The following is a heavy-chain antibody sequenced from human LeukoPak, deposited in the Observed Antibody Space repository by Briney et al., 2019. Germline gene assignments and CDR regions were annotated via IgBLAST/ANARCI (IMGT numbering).Heavy chain of an antibody. D-gene: IGHD5-12*01. CDR3: ARDRGYSGYAHGY. CDR1: GFTFSSYG. CDR2: IWYDGSNK. Sequence: GRSLRLSCAASGFTFSSYGMHWVRQAPGKGLEWVAVIWYDGSNKYYADSVKGRFTISRDNSKNTLYLQMNSLRAEDTAVYYCARDRGYSGYAHGYWGQGTLVTVPS. V-gene: IGHV3-33*01. J-gene: IGHJ4*02.